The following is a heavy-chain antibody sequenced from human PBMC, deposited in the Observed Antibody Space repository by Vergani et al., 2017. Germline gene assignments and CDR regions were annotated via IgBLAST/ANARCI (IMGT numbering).Heavy chain of an antibody. V-gene: IGHV4-34*01. J-gene: IGHJ4*02. CDR1: GRSFSGYY. CDR2: INHSGST. Sequence: QVQLQQWGAGLLKPSETLSLTCAVYGRSFSGYYWSWIRQPPGKGLEWIGEINHSGSTNYNPSLKSRVTISVDTSKNQFSLNLGSVTAADTAVYYCARGFTYYDRSGYYCYFDYWGQGTLVTVSS. D-gene: IGHD3-22*01. CDR3: ARGFTYYDRSGYYCYFDY.